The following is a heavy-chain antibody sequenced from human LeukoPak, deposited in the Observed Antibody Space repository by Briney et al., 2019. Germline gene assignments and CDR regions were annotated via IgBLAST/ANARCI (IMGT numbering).Heavy chain of an antibody. CDR3: ARAYGSGKPGYYYYGMDV. V-gene: IGHV4-59*01. CDR2: RGST. J-gene: IGHJ6*02. D-gene: IGHD3-10*01. Sequence: RGSTNYNPSLKSRVTISVDTSKNQFSLKLSSGTAADTAVYYCARAYGSGKPGYYYYGMDVWGQGTTVTVSS.